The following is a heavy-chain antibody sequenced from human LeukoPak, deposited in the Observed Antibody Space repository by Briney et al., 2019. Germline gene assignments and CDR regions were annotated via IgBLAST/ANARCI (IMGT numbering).Heavy chain of an antibody. CDR1: EYSFTNYW. CDR2: IFPGNSDT. V-gene: IGHV5-51*01. Sequence: GESLRISCKGSEYSFTNYWIGWVRQMPGKGLEWMGIIFPGNSDTRYSPSFQSQVTISADKSISTAYLQWSSLKASDTAMYYCARGAPFDYWGQGTLVTVSS. CDR3: ARGAPFDY. J-gene: IGHJ4*02.